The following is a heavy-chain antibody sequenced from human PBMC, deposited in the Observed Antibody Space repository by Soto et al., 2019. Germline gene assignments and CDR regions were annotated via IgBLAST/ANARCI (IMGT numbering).Heavy chain of an antibody. CDR1: GGTFSTYA. J-gene: IGHJ4*02. CDR2: IIPMFGRA. D-gene: IGHD5-12*01. CDR3: ASGIQMWLRRINNGYSG. Sequence: QVQLVQSGAEVKKPESSVKVSCKAPGGTFSTYAISWVRQAPGQGLEWMGGIIPMFGRANYAQRFQDRVTITADESTTTVYTELSSLRSEATAVYFCASGIQMWLRRINNGYSGWGQGTLVTVSS. V-gene: IGHV1-69*12.